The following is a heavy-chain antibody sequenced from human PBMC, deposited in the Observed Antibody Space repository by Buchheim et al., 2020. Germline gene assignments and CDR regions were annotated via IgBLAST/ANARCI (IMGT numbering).Heavy chain of an antibody. V-gene: IGHV3-48*04. CDR2: ISSSISTI. CDR3: ARAFGVAGRRPFDP. CDR1: GFTFSSYS. J-gene: IGHJ5*02. D-gene: IGHD3-3*01. Sequence: EVQLVESGGGLVQPGGSLRLSCAASGFTFSSYSMNWVRQAPGKGLEWVSYISSSISTIYYADSVKGRFTLSRDNAKNSLYLRMNSLRAEDTAVYYCARAFGVAGRRPFDPWGQGTL.